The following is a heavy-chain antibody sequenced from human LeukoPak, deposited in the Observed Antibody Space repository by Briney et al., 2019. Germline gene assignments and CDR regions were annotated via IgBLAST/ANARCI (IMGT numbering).Heavy chain of an antibody. V-gene: IGHV5-51*01. J-gene: IGHJ4*02. CDR1: GYRFASSW. CDR3: AKINYDSNGYHYVDY. CDR2: IYPGDSDT. Sequence: GESLKISCKGSGYRFASSWIGWVRQMPGKGLQWMGIIYPGDSDTTYRPSFQGQVTISVDKSISTAYLQWDSLKASDSAMYYCAKINYDSNGYHYVDYWGQGTLVTVPS. D-gene: IGHD3-22*01.